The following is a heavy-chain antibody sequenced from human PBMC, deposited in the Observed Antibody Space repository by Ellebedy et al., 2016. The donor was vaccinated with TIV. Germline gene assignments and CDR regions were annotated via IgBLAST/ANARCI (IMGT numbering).Heavy chain of an antibody. CDR1: GFSFRSYW. CDR2: IYQDGSAQ. J-gene: IGHJ5*02. V-gene: IGHV3-7*01. CDR3: ARRGSYGDYAVQVNSWFDR. Sequence: GGSLRLSCAAPGFSFRSYWMSWVRQAPGKGLEWVANIYQDGSAQYYVDSVKGRFTISRDNAKNSLFLQMTSLRVEDQAVYYCARRGSYGDYAVQVNSWFDRWGRGTLVTVAS. D-gene: IGHD4-17*01.